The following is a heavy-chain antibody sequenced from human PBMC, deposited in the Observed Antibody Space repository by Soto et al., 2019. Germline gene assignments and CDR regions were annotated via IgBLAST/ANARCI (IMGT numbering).Heavy chain of an antibody. J-gene: IGHJ6*02. CDR2: ISRTSSTI. CDR1: GFLFSSFD. D-gene: IGHD2-2*01. CDR3: AKFYAAICYYGLDF. Sequence: PGGSLRLSCAASGFLFSSFDMSWVRQAPGKGLEWVSYISRTSSTIYYADSVKGRFTISRDNANNSLYLQMNSLRAEDTAVYYCAKFYAAICYYGLDFWGQGT. V-gene: IGHV3-48*01.